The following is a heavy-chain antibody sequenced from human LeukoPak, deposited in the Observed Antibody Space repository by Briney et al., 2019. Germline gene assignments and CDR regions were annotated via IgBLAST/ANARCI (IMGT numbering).Heavy chain of an antibody. V-gene: IGHV4-59*01. Sequence: SETLSLTCTVSGGSISSYYWSWIRQPPGKGLEWIGYIYYSGSTNYNPSLKSRVTISVDTSKNQFSLKLSSVTDADTGVYYCAREGAGYNQKYFDYWGQGTLVTVSS. D-gene: IGHD5-24*01. CDR2: IYYSGST. J-gene: IGHJ4*02. CDR3: AREGAGYNQKYFDY. CDR1: GGSISSYY.